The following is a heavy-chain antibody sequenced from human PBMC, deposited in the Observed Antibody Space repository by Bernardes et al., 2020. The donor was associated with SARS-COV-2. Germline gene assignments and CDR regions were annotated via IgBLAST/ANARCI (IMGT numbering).Heavy chain of an antibody. CDR3: AHHTVATIFEGS. Sequence: SGPTLVKLTQTLTLTCTFSGFSLSTSGVGVGWIRQPPGKALEWLALIYCDDDKRYSPSLKSRLTITKDTSKNQVVLTMTNMDPLDTATYYCAHHTVATIFEGSWGQGTLVTVSS. CDR2: IYCDDDK. D-gene: IGHD5-12*01. V-gene: IGHV2-5*02. J-gene: IGHJ5*02. CDR1: GFSLSTSGVG.